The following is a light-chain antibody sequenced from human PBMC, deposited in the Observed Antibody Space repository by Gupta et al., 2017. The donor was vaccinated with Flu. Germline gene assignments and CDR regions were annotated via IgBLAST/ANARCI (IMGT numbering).Light chain of an antibody. Sequence: QSALTQPPSVSGSPGQSVTISCTGTSSDVGSYNRVSWYQQPPGTAPKLMIYEVSNRPSGVPDRFSGSKSGNTASLTISGLHAEDEADYYCSSYRSSSTYVFGTGTKVTVL. CDR2: EVS. V-gene: IGLV2-18*02. CDR1: SSDVGSYNR. CDR3: SSYRSSSTYV. J-gene: IGLJ1*01.